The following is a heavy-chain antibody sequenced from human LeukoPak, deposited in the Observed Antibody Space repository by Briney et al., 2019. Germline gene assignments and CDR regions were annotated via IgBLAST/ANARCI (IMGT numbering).Heavy chain of an antibody. CDR2: IIPIFGTA. CDR1: GGTFSSYA. V-gene: IGHV1-69*13. Sequence: SVKVSCKXSGGTFSSYAISWVRQAPGQGLEWMGGIIPIFGTANYAKKLQGRVTITADESTSTAYMELSSLRSEDTAVYYCARYRGSYGAFDIWGQGTMVTVSS. D-gene: IGHD1-26*01. J-gene: IGHJ3*02. CDR3: ARYRGSYGAFDI.